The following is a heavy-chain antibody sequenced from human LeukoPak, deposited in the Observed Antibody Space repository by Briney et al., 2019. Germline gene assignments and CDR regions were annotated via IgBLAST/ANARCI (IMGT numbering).Heavy chain of an antibody. D-gene: IGHD3-3*01. CDR1: GGTFSSYA. Sequence: SVKVSCKASGGTFSSYAISWVRQAPGQGLEWMGRIIPIFGTANYAQRFQGRVTITTDESTSTAYMELSSLRSEDTAVYYCARTDYDFWSGNTGGAFDIWGRGTMVTVSS. J-gene: IGHJ3*02. CDR3: ARTDYDFWSGNTGGAFDI. CDR2: IIPIFGTA. V-gene: IGHV1-69*05.